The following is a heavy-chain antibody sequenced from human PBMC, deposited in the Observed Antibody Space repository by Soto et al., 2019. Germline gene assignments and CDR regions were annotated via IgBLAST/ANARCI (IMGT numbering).Heavy chain of an antibody. J-gene: IGHJ4*02. CDR1: GFTFSTYA. Sequence: EVQLLESGGGLVQPGGSLRLSCAASGFTFSTYAMSWVRQAPGKGLEWVSTISSSGGSTYYAGSVKGRFTVSRDNSKNTLYLQTNSLGAEDTAVYCCAKRMMSGRYYAAFDFWGQGTLVTVS. V-gene: IGHV3-23*01. D-gene: IGHD1-26*01. CDR2: ISSSGGST. CDR3: AKRMMSGRYYAAFDF.